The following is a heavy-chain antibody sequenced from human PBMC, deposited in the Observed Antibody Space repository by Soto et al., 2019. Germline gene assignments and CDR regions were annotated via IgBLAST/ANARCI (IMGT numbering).Heavy chain of an antibody. Sequence: QVQLVESGGGVVQPGRSLRLSCAASGFTFSGYGMHWVRQAPGKGLEWVAITRHDGSNTYYADSVRGRFTISRDNSKKPLYLQMDSLRAEATAVYYCARDGVGATTFFGYFDYWGQGNLVTVSS. D-gene: IGHD1-26*01. CDR2: TRHDGSNT. J-gene: IGHJ4*02. CDR3: ARDGVGATTFFGYFDY. V-gene: IGHV3-33*01. CDR1: GFTFSGYG.